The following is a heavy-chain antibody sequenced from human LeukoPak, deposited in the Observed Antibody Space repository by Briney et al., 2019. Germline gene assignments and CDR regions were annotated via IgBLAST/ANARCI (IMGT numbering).Heavy chain of an antibody. J-gene: IGHJ4*02. CDR3: AKGGPAEMATITKGFYYFDY. V-gene: IGHV3-33*06. CDR1: GFTFSSYG. CDR2: IWYDGSNK. D-gene: IGHD5-24*01. Sequence: PGGSLRLSCAASGFTFSSYGMHWVRQAPGKGLEWVAVIWYDGSNKYYADSVKGRFTISRDNSKNTLYLQMNSLRAEDTAVYYCAKGGPAEMATITKGFYYFDYWGQGTLVTVSS.